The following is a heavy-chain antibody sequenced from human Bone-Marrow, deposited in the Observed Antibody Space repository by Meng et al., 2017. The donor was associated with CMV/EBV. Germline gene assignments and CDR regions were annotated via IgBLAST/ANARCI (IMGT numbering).Heavy chain of an antibody. J-gene: IGHJ6*02. CDR3: ARADGRDYEFWSGYYPMDV. CDR2: ISSSSSYI. V-gene: IGHV3-21*01. CDR1: GFTFSSYS. D-gene: IGHD3-3*01. Sequence: GESLKISCAASGFTFSSYSMNWVRQAPGKGLEWVPSISSSSSYIYYADSVKGRFTISRDNAKNSLYLQMNSLRAEDTAVYYCARADGRDYEFWSGYYPMDVWGQGTTVTVSS.